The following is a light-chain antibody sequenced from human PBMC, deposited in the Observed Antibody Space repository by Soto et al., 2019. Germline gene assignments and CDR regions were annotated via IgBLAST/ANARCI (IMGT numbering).Light chain of an antibody. CDR1: SSDIGDFYF. CDR2: EVS. V-gene: IGLV2-14*01. Sequence: QSVLTQPASVSGSPGQSITISCTAASSDIGDFYFVSWYQHHPGKAPQLIIYEVSNRPSGVSHRFSASASGSTASLTISGLQAEDEAEYYCGSYTDTTYVFGTGPKVTVL. CDR3: GSYTDTTYV. J-gene: IGLJ1*01.